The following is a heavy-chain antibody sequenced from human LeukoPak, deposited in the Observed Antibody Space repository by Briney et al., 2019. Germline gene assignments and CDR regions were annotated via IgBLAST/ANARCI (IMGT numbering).Heavy chain of an antibody. D-gene: IGHD6-19*01. CDR1: GYIFTGYY. CDR2: INPNSGGT. J-gene: IGHJ3*02. V-gene: IGHV1-2*02. CDR3: ARGIAVAGPDAFDI. Sequence: ASVKVSCKASGYIFTGYYMHWVRQAPGQGLEWMGWINPNSGGTNYAQKFQGRVTMTRDTSTNTAYMELSRLRSDDTTVYYCARGIAVAGPDAFDIWGQGTMATVSS.